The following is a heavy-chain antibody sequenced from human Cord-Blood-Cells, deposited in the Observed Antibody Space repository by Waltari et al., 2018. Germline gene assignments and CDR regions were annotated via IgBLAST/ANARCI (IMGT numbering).Heavy chain of an antibody. CDR1: GVTFSSYA. CDR3: ARTALYCGGDCYDAFDI. CDR2: IIPIFGTA. Sequence: QVQLVQSGAEVKKPGSSVKVSCKASGVTFSSYAIRWVRQAHGQGLEWMGGIIPIFGTANYAQKFQGRVTITADESPSTAYMELSSLRSEDTAVYYCARTALYCGGDCYDAFDIWGQGTMVTVSS. V-gene: IGHV1-69*01. D-gene: IGHD2-21*01. J-gene: IGHJ3*02.